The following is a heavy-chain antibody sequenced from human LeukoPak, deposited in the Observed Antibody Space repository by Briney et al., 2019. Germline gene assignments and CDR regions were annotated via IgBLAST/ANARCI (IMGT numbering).Heavy chain of an antibody. Sequence: GASVKVSCKASGYTFSSYAMNWVRQAPGQGLEWMGWINTNTRNPTYAQGFAGRFVFSLDTSVNTAYLQISSLKTEDTAVYYCARQVGTASSHDFGHWGHGTLVTVSS. D-gene: IGHD2-21*02. CDR2: INTNTRNP. V-gene: IGHV7-4-1*02. CDR3: ARQVGTASSHDFGH. J-gene: IGHJ4*01. CDR1: GYTFSSYA.